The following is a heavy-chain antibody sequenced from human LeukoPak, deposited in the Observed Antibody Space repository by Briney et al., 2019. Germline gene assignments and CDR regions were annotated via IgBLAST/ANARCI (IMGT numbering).Heavy chain of an antibody. CDR1: GGSISSGSYY. Sequence: PSQTLSLTCTVSGGSISSGSYYWSWIRQPAGKGLEWIGRIYTSGSTNYNPSLKSRVTISVDTSKNQFSLKLSSVTAADTAVYYCARESVSSDHWGPNGDDAFDIWGQGTMVTVSS. D-gene: IGHD7-27*01. J-gene: IGHJ3*02. CDR3: ARESVSSDHWGPNGDDAFDI. CDR2: IYTSGST. V-gene: IGHV4-61*02.